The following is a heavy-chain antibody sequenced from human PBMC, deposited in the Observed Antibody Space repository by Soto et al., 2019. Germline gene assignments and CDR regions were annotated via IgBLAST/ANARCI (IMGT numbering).Heavy chain of an antibody. J-gene: IGHJ6*02. CDR2: IYSGGST. CDR3: ARDAVSTSGYYYYGMDV. D-gene: IGHD2-2*01. Sequence: EVQLVESGGGLVQPGGSLRLSCAASGFTVSSNYMSWVRQAPGKGLEWVSVIYSGGSTYYADSVKGRFTISRDNSXNXXYLQMNSLRAEDTAVYYCARDAVSTSGYYYYGMDVWGQGTTVTVSS. V-gene: IGHV3-66*01. CDR1: GFTVSSNY.